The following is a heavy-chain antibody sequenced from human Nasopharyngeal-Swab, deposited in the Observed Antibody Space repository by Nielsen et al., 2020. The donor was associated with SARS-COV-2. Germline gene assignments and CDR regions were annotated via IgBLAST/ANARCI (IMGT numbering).Heavy chain of an antibody. D-gene: IGHD3-3*01. CDR1: GFTFSSYA. CDR2: IRYDGGNE. CDR3: ASIPNRGWSFDY. J-gene: IGHJ4*02. Sequence: GGSLRLSCAASGFTFSSYAMHWVRQAPGKGLEWVAFIRYDGGNEYYADSVKGRFTISRDNSKNTLYLQMNSLRAEDTAVYYCASIPNRGWSFDYWAQGTLVTVSS. V-gene: IGHV3-30*02.